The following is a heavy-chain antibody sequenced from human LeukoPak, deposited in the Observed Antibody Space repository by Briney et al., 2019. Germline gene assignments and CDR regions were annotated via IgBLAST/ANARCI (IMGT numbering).Heavy chain of an antibody. CDR2: IQYDGNTK. V-gene: IGHV3-30*02. CDR1: GFTFTTYA. J-gene: IGHJ6*03. CDR3: AKRGGTYPYFYYMDV. Sequence: PGGSLRLSCVASGFTFTTYAMHWVRQAPGKGLEWVAFIQYDGNTKYYVDSVKGRFTISRDTSKNTVFLQMSGLRADDTAVYCCAKRGGTYPYFYYMDVWGKGTTVTVSS. D-gene: IGHD1-26*01.